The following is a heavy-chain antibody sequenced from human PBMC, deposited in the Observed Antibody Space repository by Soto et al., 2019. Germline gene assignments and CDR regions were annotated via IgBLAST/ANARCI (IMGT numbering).Heavy chain of an antibody. CDR2: INPNGGAT. CDR3: ARESAGVSGSLYNWFDP. CDR1: GYTLIDYY. D-gene: IGHD6-19*01. Sequence: GASVTVPRKTSGYTLIDYYIHWLRQAPGQGLEWMGWINPNGGATNYAQKFQGRVTMTGDTSITTAYMELNRLKSDDTAVYYCARESAGVSGSLYNWFDPWGQGTLVTVSS. V-gene: IGHV1-2*02. J-gene: IGHJ5*02.